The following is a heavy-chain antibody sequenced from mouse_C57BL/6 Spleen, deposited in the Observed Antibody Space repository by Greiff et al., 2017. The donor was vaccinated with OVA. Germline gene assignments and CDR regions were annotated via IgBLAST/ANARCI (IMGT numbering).Heavy chain of an antibody. Sequence: QVQLQQSGAELMKPGASVKLSCKASGYTFTGYWIDWVKPRPGHGLEWIGEILPGSGSPNYNEKFKCKATFTGDPSSNTGYMQLNSLTTEDSAIDYCARGGITTGEGGWLAYWGQGTLVTVSA. CDR1: GYTFTGYW. CDR3: ARGGITTGEGGWLAY. V-gene: IGHV1-9*01. J-gene: IGHJ3*01. CDR2: ILPGSGSP. D-gene: IGHD1-1*01.